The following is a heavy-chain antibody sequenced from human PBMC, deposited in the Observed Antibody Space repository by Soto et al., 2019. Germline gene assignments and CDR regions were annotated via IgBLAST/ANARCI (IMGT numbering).Heavy chain of an antibody. CDR2: IYYSGST. D-gene: IGHD3-22*01. J-gene: IGHJ4*02. CDR1: GGSVSSGSYY. V-gene: IGHV4-61*01. CDR3: ARAYYYDSSGYQGTFDS. Sequence: SETLSLTCTVSGGSVSSGSYYWSWIRQPPGKGLEWIGYIYYSGSTNYNPSLKSRVTISVDTSKNQFSLKPSSVTAADTAVYYCARAYYYDSSGYQGTFDSWGQGTLVTVSS.